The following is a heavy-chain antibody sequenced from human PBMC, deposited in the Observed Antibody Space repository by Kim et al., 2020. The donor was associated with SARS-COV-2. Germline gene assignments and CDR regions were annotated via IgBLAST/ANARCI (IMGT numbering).Heavy chain of an antibody. Sequence: STYYADSVKGRFTISRDNSKNTLYLQMNSLRAEDTAVYYCAKGQPFDYWGQGTLVTVSS. CDR3: AKGQPFDY. V-gene: IGHV3-23*01. CDR2: ST. D-gene: IGHD5-18*01. J-gene: IGHJ4*02.